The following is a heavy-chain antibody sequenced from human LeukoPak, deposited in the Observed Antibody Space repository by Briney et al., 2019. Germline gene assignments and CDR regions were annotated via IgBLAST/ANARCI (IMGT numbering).Heavy chain of an antibody. J-gene: IGHJ5*02. V-gene: IGHV3-9*01. CDR1: GFTFDDYA. CDR3: AKSGYSSGWLNWFDP. D-gene: IGHD6-19*01. Sequence: GRSLRLSCAASGFTFDDYAMHWVRPAPGKGLEWVSGICWNSGSIGYADSVTGRFTISRDNAKNSLYLQMNSLRAEDTALYYCAKSGYSSGWLNWFDPWGQGTLVTVSS. CDR2: ICWNSGSI.